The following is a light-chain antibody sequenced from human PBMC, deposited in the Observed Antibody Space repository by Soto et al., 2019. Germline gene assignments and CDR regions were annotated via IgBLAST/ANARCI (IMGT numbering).Light chain of an antibody. CDR2: GAS. V-gene: IGKV3-15*01. Sequence: EIILPQSPGTLSLYPGEIATLSCRASQSVNSRYIAWYQVKPGQAPRLLISGASTGATGIPARFSGSGSGTEFTLTISSLQSEDCAIYYCQQYHTWPITFGGGTKVDIK. CDR3: QQYHTWPIT. J-gene: IGKJ4*01. CDR1: QSVNSRY.